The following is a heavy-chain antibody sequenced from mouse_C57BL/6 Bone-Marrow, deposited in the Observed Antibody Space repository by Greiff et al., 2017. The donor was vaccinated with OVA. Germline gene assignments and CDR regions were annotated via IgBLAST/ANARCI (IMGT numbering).Heavy chain of an antibody. CDR2: IDPSDSYT. D-gene: IGHD1-1*01. Sequence: QVQLQQPGAELVMPGASVKLSCKASGYTFTSYWMHWVKQRPGQGLEWIGEIDPSDSYTNYNQKFKGKSTLTVDKSSSTAYMQLSSLTSEASAVYYCARGYGSSYGWYFEVWGTGTTVTVSS. V-gene: IGHV1-69*01. CDR3: ARGYGSSYGWYFEV. CDR1: GYTFTSYW. J-gene: IGHJ1*03.